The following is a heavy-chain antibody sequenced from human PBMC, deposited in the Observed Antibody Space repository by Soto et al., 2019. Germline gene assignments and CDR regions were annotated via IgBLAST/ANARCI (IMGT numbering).Heavy chain of an antibody. J-gene: IGHJ6*02. CDR1: GGSISSSSYY. CDR2: IYYSGST. CDR3: ARHGSNWTYGMDG. Sequence: QLQLQESGPGLVKPSETLSLTCTVSGGSISSSSYYWGWIRQPPGKGLAWIGSIYYSGSTYYNPFPKSRVTRSVATSKNQFSRKVSSVTAADTAVYYCARHGSNWTYGMDGWGQETTVTVSS. D-gene: IGHD6-13*01. V-gene: IGHV4-39*01.